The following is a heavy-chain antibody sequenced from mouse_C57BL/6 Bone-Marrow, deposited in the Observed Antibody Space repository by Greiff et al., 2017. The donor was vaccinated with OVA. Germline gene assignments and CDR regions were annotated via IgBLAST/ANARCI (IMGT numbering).Heavy chain of an antibody. CDR1: GYTFTSYW. CDR2: IDPSDSYT. CDR3: ARWWWDY. Sequence: QVHVKQPGAELVMPGASVKLSCKASGYTFTSYWMHWVKQRPGQGLEWIGEIDPSDSYTNYNQKFKGKSTLTVDKSSSTAYMQLSSLTSEDSAVYYCARWWWDYWGQGTSVTVSS. V-gene: IGHV1-69*01. D-gene: IGHD1-1*02. J-gene: IGHJ4*01.